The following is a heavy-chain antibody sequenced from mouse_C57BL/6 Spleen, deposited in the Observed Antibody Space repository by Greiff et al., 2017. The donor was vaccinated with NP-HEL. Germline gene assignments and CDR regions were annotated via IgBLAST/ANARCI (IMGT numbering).Heavy chain of an antibody. CDR3: ARWDRYGAMDY. CDR1: GYTFTSYW. V-gene: IGHV1-64*01. J-gene: IGHJ4*01. CDR2: IHPNSGST. D-gene: IGHD3-3*01. Sequence: QVQLQQPGAELVKPGASVKLSCKASGYTFTSYWMHWVKQRPGQGLEWIGMIHPNSGSTNYNEKFKSKATLTVDKSSSTAYMQLSSLTSEDSAVYYCARWDRYGAMDYWGQGTSVTVSS.